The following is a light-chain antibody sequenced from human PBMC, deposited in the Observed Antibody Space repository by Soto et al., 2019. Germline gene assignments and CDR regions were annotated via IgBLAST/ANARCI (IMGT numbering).Light chain of an antibody. CDR3: CSSAGSSYA. CDR2: DVS. CDR1: SSDVGGYNY. Sequence: QSARTQARSVSGSPGRAGTISCTGTSSDVGGYNYVSWCQQHPGKAPKLMIYDVSKRPSGVPDRFSGSKSGNTASLTISGLQAEDEADYYCCSSAGSSYAFGPGTKVPVL. V-gene: IGLV2-11*01. J-gene: IGLJ1*01.